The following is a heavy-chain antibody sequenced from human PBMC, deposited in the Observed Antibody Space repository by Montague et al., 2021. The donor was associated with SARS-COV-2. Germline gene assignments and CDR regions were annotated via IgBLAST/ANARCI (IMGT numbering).Heavy chain of an antibody. D-gene: IGHD3-10*01. V-gene: IGHV4-34*01. Sequence: SETLSLTCAVDGGSLSGYYWDWIRQPPGKGLEWIGEINHSGSTNXXPSLKSGVTMSVDTSKNQLSLKLSSVTAADTAVYYCARGARQGYGFRLGSFDYWGQGTLVTVSS. J-gene: IGHJ4*02. CDR2: INHSGST. CDR1: GGSLSGYY. CDR3: ARGARQGYGFRLGSFDY.